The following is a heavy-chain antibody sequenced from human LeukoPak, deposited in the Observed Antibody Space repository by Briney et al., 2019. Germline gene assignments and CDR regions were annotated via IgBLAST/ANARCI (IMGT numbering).Heavy chain of an antibody. Sequence: GGSLRLSCAASGFTFHDYAMMWVRQAPGRGLEWVSAIRGSGGLTFYADPVKGRFTISRDNSKNTLYLQMNSLRAEDTAVYYCAKETVAGTGYYFDYWGQGTLVTVSS. D-gene: IGHD6-19*01. J-gene: IGHJ4*02. V-gene: IGHV3-23*01. CDR2: IRGSGGLT. CDR1: GFTFHDYA. CDR3: AKETVAGTGYYFDY.